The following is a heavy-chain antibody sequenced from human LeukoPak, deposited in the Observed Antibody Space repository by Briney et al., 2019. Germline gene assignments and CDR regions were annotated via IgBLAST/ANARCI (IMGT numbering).Heavy chain of an antibody. Sequence: SETLSLTCTVSGGSISSYYWSWIRQPPGKGLEWIGYIYYSGSTNYNPSLKSRVTISVDTSKNQFSLKLSSVTAADTAVYYCARGYSYAKYYFDYWGQGTLVTVSS. CDR1: GGSISSYY. D-gene: IGHD5-18*01. V-gene: IGHV4-59*08. J-gene: IGHJ4*02. CDR3: ARGYSYAKYYFDY. CDR2: IYYSGST.